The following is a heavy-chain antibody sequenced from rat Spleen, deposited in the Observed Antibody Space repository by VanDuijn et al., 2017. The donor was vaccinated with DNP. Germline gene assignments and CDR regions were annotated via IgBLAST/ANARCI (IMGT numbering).Heavy chain of an antibody. J-gene: IGHJ2*01. CDR1: GFTFSNYV. Sequence: EVQLVESGGGLVQPGRSRKLSCAASGFTFSNYVMSWVRQAPKKGLEWVATITASSGTTYYQDSVKGRFTISTDHAKNTLYLKMDSLRSENTATYYCTTDNYSAPFDYWGQGVMVTVSS. V-gene: IGHV5-19*01. D-gene: IGHD1-8*01. CDR2: ITASSGTT. CDR3: TTDNYSAPFDY.